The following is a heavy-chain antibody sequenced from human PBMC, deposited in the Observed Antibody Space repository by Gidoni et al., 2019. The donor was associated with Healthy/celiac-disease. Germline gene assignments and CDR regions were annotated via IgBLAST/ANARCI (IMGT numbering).Heavy chain of an antibody. CDR1: GFTFSSYG. J-gene: IGHJ4*02. V-gene: IGHV3-33*01. Sequence: QVQLVESGGGVVQPGRSLRLSCAASGFTFSSYGRHWVRQAPGKGLEWVAVIWYDGSNKYYADSVKGRFTISRDNSKNTLYLQMNSLRAEDTAVYYCARDQEKGLQPFDYWGQGTLVTVSS. D-gene: IGHD1-1*01. CDR2: IWYDGSNK. CDR3: ARDQEKGLQPFDY.